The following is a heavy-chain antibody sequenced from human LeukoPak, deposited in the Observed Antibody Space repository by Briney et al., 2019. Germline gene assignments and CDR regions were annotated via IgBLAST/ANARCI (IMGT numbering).Heavy chain of an antibody. J-gene: IGHJ4*02. CDR1: GFTFSSYA. D-gene: IGHD2-2*02. V-gene: IGHV3-23*01. CDR3: AKGNCRGTSCYSDY. CDR2: ISGSGGST. Sequence: PGGSLRLSCAASGFTFSSYAMRWVRQAPGKGLEWVSGISGSGGSTYYADSVKGRFTIARDNSKNTLYLQMNSLRAEDTAVYYYAKGNCRGTSCYSDYWGQGTLVTVSS.